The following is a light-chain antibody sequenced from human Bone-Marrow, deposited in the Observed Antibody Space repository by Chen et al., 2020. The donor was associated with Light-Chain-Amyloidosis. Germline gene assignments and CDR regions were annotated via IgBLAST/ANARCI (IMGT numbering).Light chain of an antibody. Sequence: SYELTQPPSVSVSPGQTARITCSGDDLPTKYSYWYQQKPGQPPVLVIHRDTERPWGISARFSGSSSGTTATLTISGVQAEDEADYHCQSADSSGTYEVIFGGGTKLTVL. V-gene: IGLV3-25*03. CDR3: QSADSSGTYEVI. J-gene: IGLJ2*01. CDR1: DLPTKY. CDR2: RDT.